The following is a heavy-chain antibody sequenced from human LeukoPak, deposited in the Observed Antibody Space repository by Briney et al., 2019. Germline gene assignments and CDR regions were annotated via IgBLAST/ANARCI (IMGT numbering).Heavy chain of an antibody. D-gene: IGHD1/OR15-1a*01. CDR2: ISGSGDNT. Sequence: GGSLRLSCPASGFTFSSYAMSWVRQAPGKGLEWVSAISGSGDNTFYAGSVRGRFTISRDNSKNTLYLQMNSLRAEDTAVYYCARGGPGTKIDYWGQGTLVTVSS. CDR3: ARGGPGTKIDY. J-gene: IGHJ4*02. CDR1: GFTFSSYA. V-gene: IGHV3-23*01.